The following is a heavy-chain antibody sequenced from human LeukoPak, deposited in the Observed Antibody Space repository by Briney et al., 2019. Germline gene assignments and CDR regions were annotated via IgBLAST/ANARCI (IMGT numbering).Heavy chain of an antibody. V-gene: IGHV5-51*01. CDR2: IYPGDSDT. D-gene: IGHD2-15*01. CDR3: ARQNLGGVAAIRI. J-gene: IGHJ3*02. CDR1: GYSFTSYW. Sequence: GESLKISCKGSGYSFTSYWVGYVRQMPGKGLEWMGIIYPGDSDTRYSPSFQGQVTISADKSISTAYLQWSSLKASDTAMYYCARQNLGGVAAIRIWGQGTMVTVSS.